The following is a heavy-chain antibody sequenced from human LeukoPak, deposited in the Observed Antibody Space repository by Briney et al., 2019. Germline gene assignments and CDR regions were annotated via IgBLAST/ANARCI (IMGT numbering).Heavy chain of an antibody. CDR1: GYPMSSGYY. J-gene: IGHJ3*01. V-gene: IGHV4-38-2*02. D-gene: IGHD1-7*01. Sequence: SETLSLTCTVSGYPMSSGYYWGWIRQPPGKGLQWIGSIFHSGNSYYNPSLKSRVTISVDTSKNQFSLKVNSVTAADTAVYYCARVGYNWNLWFDFWGQGTTVTVSS. CDR3: ARVGYNWNLWFDF. CDR2: IFHSGNS.